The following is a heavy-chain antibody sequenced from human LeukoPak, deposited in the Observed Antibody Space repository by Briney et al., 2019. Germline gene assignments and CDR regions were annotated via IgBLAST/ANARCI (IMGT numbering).Heavy chain of an antibody. CDR2: IYYSGST. Sequence: SETLSLTCTVSGGSISSSSYYWGWIGQPPGKGLEWIGSIYYSGSTYYNPSLKSRVTISVDTSKNQFSLKLSSVTAADTAVYYCARHEGIVVVPAANNWFDPWGQGTLVTVSS. CDR1: GGSISSSSYY. D-gene: IGHD2-2*01. V-gene: IGHV4-39*01. J-gene: IGHJ5*02. CDR3: ARHEGIVVVPAANNWFDP.